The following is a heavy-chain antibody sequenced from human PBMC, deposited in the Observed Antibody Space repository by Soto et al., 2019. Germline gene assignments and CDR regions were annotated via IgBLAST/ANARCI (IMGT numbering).Heavy chain of an antibody. J-gene: IGHJ4*02. CDR2: ISAYNGNT. V-gene: IGHV1-18*01. CDR3: AKGFNWNRVDS. D-gene: IGHD1-20*01. Sequence: GAAVKVSCKASGYTFTSYGISWVRQAPGQGLEWMGWISAYNGNTNYAQKLQGRVTMTTDTSTSTAYMELRSLRAEDTALYYCAKGFNWNRVDSWGQGTLVTVSS. CDR1: GYTFTSYG.